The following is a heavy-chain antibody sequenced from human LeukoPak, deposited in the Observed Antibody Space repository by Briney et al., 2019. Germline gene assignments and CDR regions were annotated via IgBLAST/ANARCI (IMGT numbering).Heavy chain of an antibody. CDR1: GLTFSKAW. D-gene: IGHD2-15*01. CDR2: IKSKTDGGTI. V-gene: IGHV3-15*01. J-gene: IGHJ4*02. Sequence: GGSLRLSCVASGLTFSKAWMSWVRLAPGKGLEWVGRIKSKTDGGTIEYAAPVKGRFTISRDDSKNTQYLQMNSLKTEDTAVYYCTTDGYCSGGNCYSFDNWDQGTLVTVSS. CDR3: TTDGYCSGGNCYSFDN.